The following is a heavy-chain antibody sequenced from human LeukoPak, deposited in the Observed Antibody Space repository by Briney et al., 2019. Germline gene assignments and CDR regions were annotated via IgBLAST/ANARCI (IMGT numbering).Heavy chain of an antibody. Sequence: GGSLRLSCAATGFSFSSYWMSWVRQAPGKGLEWVANIKEDGSEKYCVDSVKGRFTISRDNAKNSLYLQMNSLRAEDTAVYYCARGPAYFDYWGQGALVTVSS. CDR3: ARGPAYFDY. V-gene: IGHV3-7*01. CDR2: IKEDGSEK. J-gene: IGHJ4*02. CDR1: GFSFSSYW.